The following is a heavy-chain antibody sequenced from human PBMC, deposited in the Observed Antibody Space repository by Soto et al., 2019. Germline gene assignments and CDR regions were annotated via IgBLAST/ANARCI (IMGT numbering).Heavy chain of an antibody. Sequence: SETLSLTCAVYGGSFSGYYRSWIRQPPGKGLEWIGEINHSGSTNYNPSLKSRVTISVDTSKNQFSLKLSSVTAADTAVYYCARGVIYMDVWGKGTTVTVSS. CDR1: GGSFSGYY. J-gene: IGHJ6*03. CDR3: ARGVIYMDV. V-gene: IGHV4-34*01. CDR2: INHSGST.